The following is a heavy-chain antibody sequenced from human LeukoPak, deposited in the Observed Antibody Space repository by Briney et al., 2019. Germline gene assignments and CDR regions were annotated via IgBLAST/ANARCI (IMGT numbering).Heavy chain of an antibody. V-gene: IGHV1-2*06. J-gene: IGHJ4*02. CDR3: ASFDLDVDY. CDR1: GYTFTSYH. Sequence: ASVTVSCKASGYTFTSYHMHWVRQAPGQGLEWMGRINPNSGGTNYAQKFQGRVTMTRDTSISTAYMELSRLRSDDTAVYYCASFDLDVDYWGQGTLVTVSS. CDR2: INPNSGGT.